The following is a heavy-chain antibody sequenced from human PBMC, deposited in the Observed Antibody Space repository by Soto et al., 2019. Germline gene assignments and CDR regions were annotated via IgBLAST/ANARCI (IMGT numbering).Heavy chain of an antibody. Sequence: ASVQVSCKASGYTFTRYTMNWVRQAPGQRLEWMGWINPDNGNTKSSQKFQDRVIITRDTSASTAYMDLSSLRSEDTAVYYCARGIATGQLDPWGQGTLVTVSS. D-gene: IGHD2-15*01. V-gene: IGHV1-3*01. CDR2: INPDNGNT. CDR3: ARGIATGQLDP. J-gene: IGHJ5*02. CDR1: GYTFTRYT.